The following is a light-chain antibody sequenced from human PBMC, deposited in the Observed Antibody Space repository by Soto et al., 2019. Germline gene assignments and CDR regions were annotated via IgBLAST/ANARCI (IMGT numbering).Light chain of an antibody. CDR1: QSISSW. J-gene: IGKJ1*01. CDR3: QQYNSYPRT. Sequence: DIQMTQSPSTLSASVGDRVTITCRASQSISSWLAWYQQKPGKSPKLLIYDASSLESGVPSRFSGSGSGTECTLTSSSLHPDDFSTYYCQQYNSYPRTFGQGTKVEIK. CDR2: DAS. V-gene: IGKV1-5*01.